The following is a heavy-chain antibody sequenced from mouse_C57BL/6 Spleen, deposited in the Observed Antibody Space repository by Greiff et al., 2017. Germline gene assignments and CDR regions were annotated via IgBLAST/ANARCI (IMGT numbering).Heavy chain of an antibody. J-gene: IGHJ2*01. Sequence: VQLQQPGAELVMPGASVMLSCKASGYTFTSYWMHWVKQRPGQGLEWIGEIDPSDSYTNYNQKFKGKSTLTVDKSSSTAYMQLSSLTSEDSAVYYCARSPITTVVGGGYFDYWGQGTTLTVSS. CDR1: GYTFTSYW. CDR2: IDPSDSYT. V-gene: IGHV1-69*01. D-gene: IGHD1-1*01. CDR3: ARSPITTVVGGGYFDY.